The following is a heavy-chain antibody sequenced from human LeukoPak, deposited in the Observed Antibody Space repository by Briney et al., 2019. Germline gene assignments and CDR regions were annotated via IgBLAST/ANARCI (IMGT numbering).Heavy chain of an antibody. CDR2: INYSGST. CDR1: GGSISGGGDY. CDR3: ARAPIYNQHADWFDP. D-gene: IGHD5-24*01. V-gene: IGHV4-31*03. J-gene: IGHJ5*02. Sequence: SQTLSLTCTVSGGSISGGGDYWSWIRQHSGKDLEWIGYINYSGSTFYNPSLKSRVTISVDTSNNQFSLKLSSVTAADTAVYYCARAPIYNQHADWFDPWGQGTLVTVSS.